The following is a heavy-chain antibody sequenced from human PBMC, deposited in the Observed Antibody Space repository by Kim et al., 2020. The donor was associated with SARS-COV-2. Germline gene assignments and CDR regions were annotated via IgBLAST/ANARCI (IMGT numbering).Heavy chain of an antibody. V-gene: IGHV3-30-3*01. CDR1: GFTFSSYA. CDR3: ARARSGYYPDAFDI. CDR2: ISYDGSNK. D-gene: IGHD3-22*01. J-gene: IGHJ3*02. Sequence: GGSLRLSCAASGFTFSSYAMHWVRQAPGKGLEWVAVISYDGSNKYYADSVKGRFTISRDNSKNTLYLQMNSLRAEDTAVYYCARARSGYYPDAFDIWGQGTMVTVSS.